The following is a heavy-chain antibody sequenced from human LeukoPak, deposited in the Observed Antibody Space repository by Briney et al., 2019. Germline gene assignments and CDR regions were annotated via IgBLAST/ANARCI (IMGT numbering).Heavy chain of an antibody. D-gene: IGHD5-12*01. CDR2: IYYSGST. V-gene: IGHV4-59*01. CDR3: ARDRWLGY. J-gene: IGHJ4*02. Sequence: SETLSLTCTVSGGSISSYFWSWVRQPPGKGLEWIGYIYYSGSTNYNPSLKSRVTISVDTSKNQFSLKLASVTTADTAVYYCARDRWLGYWGQGTLVTVPS. CDR1: GGSISSYF.